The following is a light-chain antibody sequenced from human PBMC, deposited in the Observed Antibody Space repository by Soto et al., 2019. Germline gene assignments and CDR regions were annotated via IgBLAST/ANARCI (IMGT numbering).Light chain of an antibody. Sequence: EIVMTQSPATLSVSPGERVTLSCGASQTVSSNLAWFQQKPGQAPRLLIYGASTRATGIPARFSGSGSGTEFTLTISSLQSEDLAVYYCQQYNNWPRTFGQGTKVDIK. CDR1: QTVSSN. CDR2: GAS. J-gene: IGKJ1*01. V-gene: IGKV3-15*01. CDR3: QQYNNWPRT.